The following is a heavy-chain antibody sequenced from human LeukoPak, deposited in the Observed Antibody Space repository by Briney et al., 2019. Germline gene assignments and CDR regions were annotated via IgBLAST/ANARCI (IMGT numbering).Heavy chain of an antibody. V-gene: IGHV4-31*03. CDR3: AGGLQSNYYYGMDA. CDR1: GGSISSGGYY. J-gene: IGHJ6*02. CDR2: IYYSGST. Sequence: SETLSLTCTVSGGSISSGGYYWSWIRQHPGKGLEWIGYIYYSGSTYYNPSLKSRVTISVDTSKNQFSLKLSSVTAADTAVYYCAGGLQSNYYYGMDAWGQGTTVTVSS. D-gene: IGHD4-11*01.